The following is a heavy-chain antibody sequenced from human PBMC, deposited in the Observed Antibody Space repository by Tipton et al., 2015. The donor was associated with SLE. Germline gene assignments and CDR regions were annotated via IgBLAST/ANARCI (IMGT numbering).Heavy chain of an antibody. D-gene: IGHD7-27*01. Sequence: SLRLSCAASGFTFSSYSMNWVRQAPGKGLEWVSYISSSGSTIYYADSVKGRFTISRDNAKNSLYLQMNSLRAEDTAVYYCARLWGDAFDIWGQGTMVTVSS. V-gene: IGHV3-48*04. CDR2: ISSSGSTI. CDR1: GFTFSSYS. J-gene: IGHJ3*02. CDR3: ARLWGDAFDI.